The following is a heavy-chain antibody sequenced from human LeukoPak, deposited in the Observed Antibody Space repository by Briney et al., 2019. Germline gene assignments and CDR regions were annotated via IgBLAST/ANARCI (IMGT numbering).Heavy chain of an antibody. CDR1: GGSVSGNSPSSYY. V-gene: IGHV4-59*02. Sequence: SETLSLTCNVSGGSVSGNSPSSYYWSWIRQAPGRGLEYIGHVYHSGSANYGPSLRDRVTISLDTSKNQFSLEVTALTAADTAVYYCASEIVGVNSWGQGSLVTVSS. CDR2: VYHSGSA. J-gene: IGHJ4*02. D-gene: IGHD1-26*01. CDR3: ASEIVGVNS.